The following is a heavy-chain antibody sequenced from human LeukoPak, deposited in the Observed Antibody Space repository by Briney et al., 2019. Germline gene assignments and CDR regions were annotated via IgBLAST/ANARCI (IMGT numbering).Heavy chain of an antibody. J-gene: IGHJ4*02. V-gene: IGHV4-39*01. CDR2: IYYSGST. Sequence: SETLSLTCTVSGGSISSSSYYWGWIRQPPGKGLEWIGSIYYSGSTYYNPSLKSRVTISVDTSKNQFSLKLSSVTAADTAVYYCARLRDGYPDYWGQGTLVTVSP. CDR3: ARLRDGYPDY. CDR1: GGSISSSSYY. D-gene: IGHD5-24*01.